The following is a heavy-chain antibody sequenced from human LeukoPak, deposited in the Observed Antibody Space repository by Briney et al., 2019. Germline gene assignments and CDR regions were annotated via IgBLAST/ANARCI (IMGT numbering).Heavy chain of an antibody. Sequence: ASVKVSCKASGYTFTSYYMHWVRQAPGQGLEWMGIINPSGGSTSYAQKFQGRVTMTEDTSTDTAYMELSSLRSKDTAVYYCATLIITGKTNAFDIWGRGTMVTVSS. CDR2: INPSGGST. V-gene: IGHV1-46*01. CDR3: ATLIITGKTNAFDI. D-gene: IGHD1/OR15-1a*01. CDR1: GYTFTSYY. J-gene: IGHJ3*02.